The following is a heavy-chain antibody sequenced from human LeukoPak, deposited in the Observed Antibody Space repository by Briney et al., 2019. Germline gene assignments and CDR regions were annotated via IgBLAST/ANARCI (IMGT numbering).Heavy chain of an antibody. CDR3: ANSRGPFDV. V-gene: IGHV3-30*02. Sequence: GGSLRLSCAASGFSFSNFGMHWVRQAPGKGLEWVSFIRYDGSNKYYADSVKGRFTISRDKSKNTLYLQMNSLRAEDTAVYYCANSRGPFDVWGQGTMVTVSS. CDR2: IRYDGSNK. CDR1: GFSFSNFG. J-gene: IGHJ3*01. D-gene: IGHD3-10*01.